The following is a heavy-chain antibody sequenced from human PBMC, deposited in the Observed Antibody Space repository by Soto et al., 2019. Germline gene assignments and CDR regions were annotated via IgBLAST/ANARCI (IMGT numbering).Heavy chain of an antibody. D-gene: IGHD3-22*01. CDR3: ARMSYFYDKWYFDL. J-gene: IGHJ2*01. V-gene: IGHV4-30-4*01. CDR2: ISNSWST. Sequence: SETLSLTCTVSGGSVTSDEDYWSWILQSPGKGLEWIGYISNSWSTGYNPSLKSQLSMSIDKSQNQFTLKLNSVTAADTATYYCARMSYFYDKWYFDLWGRGTLVTVSS. CDR1: GGSVTSDEDY.